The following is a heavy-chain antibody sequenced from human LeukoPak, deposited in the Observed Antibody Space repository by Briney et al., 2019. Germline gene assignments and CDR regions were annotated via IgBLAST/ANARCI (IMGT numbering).Heavy chain of an antibody. Sequence: GGSLRLSCAASGFTFSTYTMNWVRQAPGKGLEWVSSISPDSSYTYYADAVKGRFTISRDNAKNSLYLQMNSLRAEDTAVYYCARGSYGDYDYWGQGSLVTVSS. V-gene: IGHV3-21*01. CDR1: GFTFSTYT. CDR3: ARGSYGDYDY. CDR2: ISPDSSYT. J-gene: IGHJ4*02. D-gene: IGHD4-17*01.